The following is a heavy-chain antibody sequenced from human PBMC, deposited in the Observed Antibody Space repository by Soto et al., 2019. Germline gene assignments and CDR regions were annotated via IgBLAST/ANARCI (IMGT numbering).Heavy chain of an antibody. D-gene: IGHD3-10*01. CDR3: ARRGYIPMVRGADPPPVIDYGMDV. V-gene: IGHV3-13*01. Sequence: PGGSLRLSCAASGFTFSSYDMHWVRQATGKGLEWVSAIGTAGDTYYPGSVKGRFTISRENAKNSLYLQMNSLRAGDTAVYYCARRGYIPMVRGADPPPVIDYGMDVWGQGTTVTVPS. CDR1: GFTFSSYD. CDR2: IGTAGDT. J-gene: IGHJ6*02.